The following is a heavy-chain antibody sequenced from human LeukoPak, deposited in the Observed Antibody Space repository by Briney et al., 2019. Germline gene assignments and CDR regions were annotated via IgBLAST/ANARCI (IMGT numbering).Heavy chain of an antibody. D-gene: IGHD5-18*01. Sequence: IPSETLSLTCTVSGGSISSSSYYWGWIRQPPGKGLEWIGSIYYSGSTYYNPSLKSRVTISVDTSKNQFSLKLSSVTAADTAVYYCARLYTAMVVGGDYFDYWGQGTLVTVSS. CDR1: GGSISSSSYY. CDR2: IYYSGST. J-gene: IGHJ4*02. CDR3: ARLYTAMVVGGDYFDY. V-gene: IGHV4-39*01.